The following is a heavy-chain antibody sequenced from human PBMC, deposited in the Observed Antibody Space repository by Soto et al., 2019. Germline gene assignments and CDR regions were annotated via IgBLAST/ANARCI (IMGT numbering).Heavy chain of an antibody. V-gene: IGHV1-69*04. D-gene: IGHD3-3*01. J-gene: IGHJ5*02. CDR1: GGTFSSYT. Sequence: ASVKVSCKASGGTFSSYTISWVRQAPGQGLEWMGRIIPILGIANYAQKFQGRVTITADKSTSTAYMELSSLRSEDTAVYYCAREQSEPAIFGVVMAPNWFDPWGQGTLVTVSS. CDR3: AREQSEPAIFGVVMAPNWFDP. CDR2: IIPILGIA.